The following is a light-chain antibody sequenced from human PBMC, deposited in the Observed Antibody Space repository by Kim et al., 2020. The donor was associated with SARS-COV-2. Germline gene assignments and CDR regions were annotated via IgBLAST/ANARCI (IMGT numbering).Light chain of an antibody. CDR1: NLGSKS. Sequence: PGKTARLTCGGNNLGSKSVHWYQQKPGQAPVLVIYYDSDRPSGIPERFSGSNSGNTATLTISRVEAGDEADYYCQVWDSSSDHPVFGGGTQLTVL. CDR3: QVWDSSSDHPV. V-gene: IGLV3-21*04. J-gene: IGLJ2*01. CDR2: YDS.